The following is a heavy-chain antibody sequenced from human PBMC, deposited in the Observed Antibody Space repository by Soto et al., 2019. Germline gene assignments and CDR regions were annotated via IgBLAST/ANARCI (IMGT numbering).Heavy chain of an antibody. CDR3: AREAGGIVAMGGGPGNWFDP. D-gene: IGHD5-12*01. V-gene: IGHV1-69*06. CDR1: GGTVSSYA. Sequence: SVRGYCKAAGGTVSSYAISWVRQAPGQGLEWMGGIIPIFGTANYAQKFQGRVTITADKSTSTAYMELSSLRSEDTAVYYCAREAGGIVAMGGGPGNWFDPWGQGTLVTVSS. CDR2: IIPIFGTA. J-gene: IGHJ5*02.